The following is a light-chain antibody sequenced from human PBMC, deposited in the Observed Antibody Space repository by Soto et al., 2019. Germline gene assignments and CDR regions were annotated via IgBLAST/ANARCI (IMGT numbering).Light chain of an antibody. J-gene: IGKJ2*01. CDR2: DAS. Sequence: IQMTQSPSTLSASVGDRVTITFRASQNISNWLAWYQQRPGRAPNLLIHDASTFESGVPSRFSGSGSVTEFPLTISSLQHDDLATYYHQQYYTSYTFGQGTKVDI. V-gene: IGKV1-5*01. CDR1: QNISNW. CDR3: QQYYTSYT.